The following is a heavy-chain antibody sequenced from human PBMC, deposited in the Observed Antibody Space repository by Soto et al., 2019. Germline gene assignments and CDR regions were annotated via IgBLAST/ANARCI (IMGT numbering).Heavy chain of an antibody. D-gene: IGHD3-10*01. CDR1: GFTFIRHG. CDR2: VKEDGIEK. CDR3: GRDGFGGFFDY. Sequence: GGALRVSSAASGFTFIRHGISWVRQAPWTGLEWVANVKEDGIEKQYADSVRGRFTIARDNAKNSLYLQMNSLGAEDTAIYYCGRDGFGGFFDYCGQGIQVTGS. V-gene: IGHV3-7*05. J-gene: IGHJ4*02.